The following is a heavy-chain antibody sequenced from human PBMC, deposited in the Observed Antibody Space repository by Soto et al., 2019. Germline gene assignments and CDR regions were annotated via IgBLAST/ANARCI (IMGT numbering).Heavy chain of an antibody. CDR1: GFTLSNAW. Sequence: EVQLVESGGGLVKPGGSLRLSCAASGFTLSNAWMSWVRQAPGKGLEWVGRIKSKTDGGTTDYAAPVKGRFTISRDDSKNTLYLQMNSLKTEDTAVYYCTTDPSSHIVVVIAELFDIWGQGTMVTVSS. D-gene: IGHD2-21*01. J-gene: IGHJ3*02. CDR2: IKSKTDGGTT. CDR3: TTDPSSHIVVVIAELFDI. V-gene: IGHV3-15*01.